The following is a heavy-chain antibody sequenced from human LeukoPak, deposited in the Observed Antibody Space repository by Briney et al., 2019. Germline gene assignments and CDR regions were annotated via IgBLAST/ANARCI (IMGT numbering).Heavy chain of an antibody. J-gene: IGHJ4*02. Sequence: SETLSLTCTVSGGSISSYYWSWIRQPPGKGLEWIGYIYYSGSTNYYPSLKSRVTMSIDTSKSQFSLKLYSVTAADTAVYYCARDRYCTGTSCYEHDYWGQGTLVTVSS. CDR2: IYYSGST. CDR3: ARDRYCTGTSCYEHDY. CDR1: GGSISSYY. D-gene: IGHD2-2*01. V-gene: IGHV4-59*12.